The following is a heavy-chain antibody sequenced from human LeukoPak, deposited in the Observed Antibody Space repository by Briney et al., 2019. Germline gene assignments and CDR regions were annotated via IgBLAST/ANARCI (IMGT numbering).Heavy chain of an antibody. CDR1: GFTFSSYG. CDR2: IRYDGSNK. CDR3: ARAGCSSTSCYHYFDY. D-gene: IGHD2-2*01. Sequence: PGGSLRLSCAASGFTFSSYGMHWVRQAPGKGLEWVAFIRYDGSNKYNADSVKGRFTISRDNSTNTLYLQMNSLRAEDTAVYYCARAGCSSTSCYHYFDYWGQGTLVTVSS. V-gene: IGHV3-30*02. J-gene: IGHJ4*02.